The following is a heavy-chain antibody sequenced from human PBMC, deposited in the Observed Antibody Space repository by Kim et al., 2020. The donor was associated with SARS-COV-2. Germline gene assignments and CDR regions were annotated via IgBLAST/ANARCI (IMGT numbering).Heavy chain of an antibody. Sequence: GGSLRLSCAASGFTFSSYAMHWVRQAPGKGLEWVAVISYDGSNKYYADSVKGRFTISRDNSKNTLYLQMNSLRAEDTAVYYCAGRLIAVAGKEGNWGQGTLVTVSS. CDR1: GFTFSSYA. D-gene: IGHD6-19*01. J-gene: IGHJ4*02. V-gene: IGHV3-30*04. CDR3: AGRLIAVAGKEGN. CDR2: ISYDGSNK.